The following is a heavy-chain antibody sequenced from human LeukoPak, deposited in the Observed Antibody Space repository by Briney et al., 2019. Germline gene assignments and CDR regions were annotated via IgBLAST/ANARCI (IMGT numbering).Heavy chain of an antibody. Sequence: ASVKVSCKASGYTFTSYYMHWVRQAPGQGLEWMGIINPSGGNTNYAQNLQGRVTMTTDTSTSTVYMELRSLRSDDTAVYYCARVVVAATSHNWFDPWGQGTLVTVSS. J-gene: IGHJ5*02. CDR1: GYTFTSYY. CDR2: INPSGGNT. CDR3: ARVVVAATSHNWFDP. D-gene: IGHD2-15*01. V-gene: IGHV1-46*01.